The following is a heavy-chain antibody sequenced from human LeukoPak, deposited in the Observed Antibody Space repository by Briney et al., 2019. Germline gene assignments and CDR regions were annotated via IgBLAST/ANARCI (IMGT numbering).Heavy chain of an antibody. CDR3: VYVDTVMATGDY. Sequence: GGSLRLSCAASGFTVSNNYMNWVRQAPGKGLGWGSVIYSSGSTYYADSVKGRFTISRHNSKNTLYLQMNSLRPEDTAVYYCVYVDTVMATGDYWGQGTLVTVSS. J-gene: IGHJ4*02. V-gene: IGHV3-53*04. D-gene: IGHD5-18*01. CDR1: GFTVSNNY. CDR2: IYSSGST.